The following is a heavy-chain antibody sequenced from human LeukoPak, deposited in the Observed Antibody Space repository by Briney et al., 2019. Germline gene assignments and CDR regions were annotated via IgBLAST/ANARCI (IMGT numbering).Heavy chain of an antibody. CDR3: AEVPPRGSGSYPNGGY. D-gene: IGHD3-10*01. Sequence: SETLSLTCAVYGGSFSGYYRSWIRQPPGKGLEWIGEINHSGSTNYNPSLKSRVTISVDTSKNQFSLKLSSVTAADTAVYYCAEVPPRGSGSYPNGGYWGQGTLVTVSS. J-gene: IGHJ4*02. CDR1: GGSFSGYY. CDR2: INHSGST. V-gene: IGHV4-34*01.